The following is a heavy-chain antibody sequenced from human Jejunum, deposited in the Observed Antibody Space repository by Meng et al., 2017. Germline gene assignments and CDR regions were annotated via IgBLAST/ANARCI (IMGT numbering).Heavy chain of an antibody. V-gene: IGHV3-23*01. CDR2: INRTGVNT. CDR3: AKERGPRRPFDY. CDR1: GFTFNIYG. D-gene: IGHD1-14*01. Sequence: GESLKISCAASGFTFNIYGMGWVRQAPGKGLEWVSAINRTGVNTYYADPVKGRFTISRDDSMNTLYLQMNSLRVEDTAIYYCAKERGPRRPFDYWGQGTLVTVSS. J-gene: IGHJ4*02.